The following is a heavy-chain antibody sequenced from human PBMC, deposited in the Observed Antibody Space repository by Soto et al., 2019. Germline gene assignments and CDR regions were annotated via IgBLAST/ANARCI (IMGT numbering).Heavy chain of an antibody. V-gene: IGHV4-34*01. Sequence: ETLSLTCAVYGGSFSGYYWSWIRQPPGKGLEWIGEINHSGSTNYNPSLKSRVTISVDTSKNQFSLKLSSVTAADTAVYYCARGWSLYYYYYGMDVWGQGTTVTVSS. CDR3: ARGWSLYYYYYGMDV. CDR1: GGSFSGYY. CDR2: INHSGST. J-gene: IGHJ6*02.